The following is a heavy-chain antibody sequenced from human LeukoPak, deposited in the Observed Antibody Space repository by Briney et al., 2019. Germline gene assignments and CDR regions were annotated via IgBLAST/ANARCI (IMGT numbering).Heavy chain of an antibody. Sequence: GGSLRLSCAASGFTFNRYWMSWVRQAPGKGLEWVAHIKQDGSEKYYVDSVKGRFTISRDNAKNSLYLQMNSLRAEDTAVYYCARVEASGYDYGAFDYWGQGTLVTVPS. CDR3: ARVEASGYDYGAFDY. V-gene: IGHV3-7*01. J-gene: IGHJ4*02. D-gene: IGHD5-12*01. CDR2: IKQDGSEK. CDR1: GFTFNRYW.